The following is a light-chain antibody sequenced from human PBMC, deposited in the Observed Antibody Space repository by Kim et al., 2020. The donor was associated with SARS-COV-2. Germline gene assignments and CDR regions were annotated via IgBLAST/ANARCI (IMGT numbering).Light chain of an antibody. CDR1: SSNVGGCNY. V-gene: IGLV2-14*04. CDR3: SSYSSSSTHWV. J-gene: IGLJ3*02. CDR2: DVS. Sequence: QSITISCTGSSSNVGGCNYFSWYHQHPAKAPTLLIFDVSKRPSGVFTRFSGSTSGNTASLTISGLQAEDEADYYCSSYSSSSTHWVFGGGTQVTVL.